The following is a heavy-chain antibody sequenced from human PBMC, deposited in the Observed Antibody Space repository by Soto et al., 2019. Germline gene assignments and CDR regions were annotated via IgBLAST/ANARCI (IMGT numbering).Heavy chain of an antibody. V-gene: IGHV4-59*08. CDR1: GGSISSYY. J-gene: IGHJ6*02. D-gene: IGHD3-16*01. CDR2: IYNSGNT. Sequence: QVQLQEAGPGLVKPSETLSLTCYVSGGSISSYYWNWIRQPPGKGLEWIAHIYNSGNTNYNPSLSSRVTISMDTSKNQFSLKMTSVTAADTTVYYCARRGTGRYLDVWGQGTTFTVSS. CDR3: ARRGTGRYLDV.